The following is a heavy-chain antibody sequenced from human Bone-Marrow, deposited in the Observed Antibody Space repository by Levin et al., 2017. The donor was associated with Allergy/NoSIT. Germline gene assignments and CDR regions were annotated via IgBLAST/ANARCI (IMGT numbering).Heavy chain of an antibody. J-gene: IGHJ6*02. CDR1: GVSIRSSHW. CDR3: SSRRSTEYYFYSGLDV. V-gene: IGHV4-4*02. Sequence: SSETLSLTCTVSGVSIRSSHWWSWVRQPPGKGLEWIGEIYHSGSTNHNPSLKSRITISLDKSKNQFSLRLTSVTAADTAIYFCSSRRSTEYYFYSGLDVWGPGTTVIVSS. D-gene: IGHD2-8*02. CDR2: IYHSGST.